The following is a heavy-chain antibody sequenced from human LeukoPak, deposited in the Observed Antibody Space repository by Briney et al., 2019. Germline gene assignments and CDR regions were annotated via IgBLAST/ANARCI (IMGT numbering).Heavy chain of an antibody. CDR2: INHSGSA. CDR3: ARGGV. Sequence: SETLSLTCAVYDGSFSGYYCSWIRQPPGKGLEWIGEINHSGSANYNPSLKSRVTILLDMSKNQFSLNLSSVTAADTAVYYCARGGVWGQGTLVTVSS. CDR1: DGSFSGYY. V-gene: IGHV4-34*01. J-gene: IGHJ4*02.